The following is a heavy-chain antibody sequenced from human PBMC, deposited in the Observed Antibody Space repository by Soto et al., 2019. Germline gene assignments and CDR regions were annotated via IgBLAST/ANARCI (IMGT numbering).Heavy chain of an antibody. CDR2: ISSSSSYI. CDR3: ARDPTSYYDSSGYLYPAPAFDY. Sequence: EVQVVESGGGLVKPGGSLRLSCAASGFTFSIYNMNWVRQAPGKGLEWVSSISSSSSYIYYADSVKGRFTISRDNAKNSLYLQMNSLTAEDTAVYYCARDPTSYYDSSGYLYPAPAFDYWGQGTLVTVSS. J-gene: IGHJ4*02. CDR1: GFTFSIYN. V-gene: IGHV3-21*01. D-gene: IGHD3-22*01.